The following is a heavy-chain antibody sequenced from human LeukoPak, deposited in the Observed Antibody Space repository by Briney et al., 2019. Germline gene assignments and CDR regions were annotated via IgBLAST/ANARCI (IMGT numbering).Heavy chain of an antibody. CDR1: GFTFSGYA. CDR3: AKSQLYSNYYYYYGMDV. D-gene: IGHD4-11*01. J-gene: IGHJ6*02. CDR2: ISDRGGYT. V-gene: IGHV3-23*01. Sequence: GGSLRLSCAASGFTFSGYAMSSVRQAPDKGLEWVSGISDRGGYTYSADSGKGRFTISRDNSKNTLYLQMNSPRGEDTAVYSCAKSQLYSNYYYYYGMDVWGQGTTVTVSS.